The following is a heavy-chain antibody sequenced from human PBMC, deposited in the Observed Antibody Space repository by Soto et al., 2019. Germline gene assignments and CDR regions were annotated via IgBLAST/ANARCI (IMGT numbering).Heavy chain of an antibody. CDR2: IVPIYRTA. Sequence: QVQLVQSGAEVKKPGSSVKVSCKASGGTFSSYRINWVRQAPGQGLEWVGGIVPIYRTADYAQKFQGSVNIPADESARTAYMELRSLKSQDTAVYYCARDSGAKLSSSWGQGTLVTVSS. V-gene: IGHV1-69*01. D-gene: IGHD6-13*01. J-gene: IGHJ4*02. CDR3: ARDSGAKLSSS. CDR1: GGTFSSYR.